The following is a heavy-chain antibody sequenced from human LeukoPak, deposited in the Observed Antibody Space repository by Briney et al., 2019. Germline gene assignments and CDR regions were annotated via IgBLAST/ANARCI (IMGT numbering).Heavy chain of an antibody. Sequence: GGSLRLSCAASGFTFSSYRMNWVRQGPGKGLEWVSAISVSGNTYHADSVKGRFTISRDSSKNTLYLQMNSLRAEDAAVYYCAKAPVTTCSGAYCYPFDYWGQGTLVTVSS. V-gene: IGHV3-23*01. D-gene: IGHD2-15*01. CDR1: GFTFSSYR. J-gene: IGHJ4*02. CDR2: ISVSGNT. CDR3: AKAPVTTCSGAYCYPFDY.